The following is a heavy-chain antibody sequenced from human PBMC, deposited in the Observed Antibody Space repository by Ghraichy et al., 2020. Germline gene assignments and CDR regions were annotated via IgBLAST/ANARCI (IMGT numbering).Heavy chain of an antibody. Sequence: SETLSLTCVVSSGSITSVPWWCCLRQPPGKGLEWIGEIYLGGSTNYNPSLESRVTMSMDKSKNQFSWKMTSMTAADTAVDYCARNWGWAFDIWGQGTVVTVSP. CDR3: ARNWGWAFDI. CDR2: IYLGGST. D-gene: IGHD7-27*01. J-gene: IGHJ3*02. V-gene: IGHV4-4*02. CDR1: SGSITSVPW.